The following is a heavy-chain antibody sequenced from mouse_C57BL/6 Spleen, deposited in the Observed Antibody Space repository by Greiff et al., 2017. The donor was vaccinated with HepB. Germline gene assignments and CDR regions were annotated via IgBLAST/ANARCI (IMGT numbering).Heavy chain of an antibody. CDR2: IDPSDSYT. CDR1: GYTFTSYW. D-gene: IGHD1-1*01. Sequence: VQLQQPGAELVMPGASVKLSCKASGYTFTSYWMHWVKQRPGQGLEWIGEIDPSDSYTNYNQKFKGKSTLTVDKSSSTAYMQLSSLTSEDSAVYYCARVTTVVEDFDVWGTGTTVTVSS. V-gene: IGHV1-69*01. CDR3: ARVTTVVEDFDV. J-gene: IGHJ1*03.